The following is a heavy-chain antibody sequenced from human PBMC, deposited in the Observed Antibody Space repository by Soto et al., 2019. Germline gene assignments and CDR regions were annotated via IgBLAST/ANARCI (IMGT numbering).Heavy chain of an antibody. CDR3: AADSPDFWSGSDLYYYYYYGMDV. CDR1: GFTFTSSA. J-gene: IGHJ6*02. D-gene: IGHD3-3*01. Sequence: ASVKVSCKASGFTFTSSAVQWVRQARGQRLEWIGWIVVGSGNTNYAQKFQERVTITRDMSTSTAYMELSSLRSEDTAVYYCAADSPDFWSGSDLYYYYYYGMDVWGQGTTVTVSS. V-gene: IGHV1-58*01. CDR2: IVVGSGNT.